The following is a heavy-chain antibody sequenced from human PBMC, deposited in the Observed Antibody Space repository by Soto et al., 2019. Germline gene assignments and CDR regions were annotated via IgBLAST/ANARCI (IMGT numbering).Heavy chain of an antibody. CDR1: GYTFTSYG. D-gene: IGHD3-16*01. J-gene: IGHJ6*02. CDR2: ISAYNGNT. CDR3: ARVMITFGGITTQLGGMDV. Sequence: ASVKVSCKASGYTFTSYGISWVRQAPGQGLEWMGWISAYNGNTNYAQKLQGRVTMTTDTSTSTAYMELRSLRSDDTAVYYCARVMITFGGITTQLGGMDVWGQGTTVTVSS. V-gene: IGHV1-18*01.